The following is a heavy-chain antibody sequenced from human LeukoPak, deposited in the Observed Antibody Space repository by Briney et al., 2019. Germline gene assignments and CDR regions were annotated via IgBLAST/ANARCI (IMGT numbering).Heavy chain of an antibody. CDR3: ARGVYGSGSYYGY. CDR1: GYTFTGYY. D-gene: IGHD3-10*01. J-gene: IGHJ4*02. CDR2: INPNSGGT. V-gene: IGHV1-2*02. Sequence: ASVKVSCKASGYTFTGYYMHWVRQAPGQGLEWMGWINPNSGGTHYAQKVQGRVTMTRDTSISTAYMELSRLRSDDTAVYYCARGVYGSGSYYGYWGQGTLVTVSS.